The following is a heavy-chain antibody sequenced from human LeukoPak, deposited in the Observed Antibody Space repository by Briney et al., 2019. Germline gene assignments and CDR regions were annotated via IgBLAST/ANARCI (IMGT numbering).Heavy chain of an antibody. CDR1: GYTFTSYA. CDR2: IIPIFGTA. J-gene: IGHJ4*02. Sequence: ASVKVSCKASGYTFTSYAISWVRQAPGQGLEWMGGIIPIFGTANYAQKFQGRVTITADESTSTAYMELSSLRSEDTAVYYCAREASSGYCSGGSCYAWGQGTLVTVSS. CDR3: AREASSGYCSGGSCYA. V-gene: IGHV1-69*13. D-gene: IGHD2-15*01.